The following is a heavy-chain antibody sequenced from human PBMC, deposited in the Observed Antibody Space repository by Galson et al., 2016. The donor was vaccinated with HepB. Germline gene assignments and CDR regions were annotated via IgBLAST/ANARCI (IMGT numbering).Heavy chain of an antibody. CDR1: GFTFSDYY. CDR3: ARDYSNYVGYYYGMDV. Sequence: SLRLSCAASGFTFSDYYMSWVRQAPGKGLEWVSYISGTIHTVYADSVRGRFNVSRDNAKNSLYLQMNNLSAEDTAIYYCARDYSNYVGYYYGMDVWGQGTTVTVS. V-gene: IGHV3-11*06. D-gene: IGHD4-11*01. J-gene: IGHJ6*02. CDR2: ISGTIHT.